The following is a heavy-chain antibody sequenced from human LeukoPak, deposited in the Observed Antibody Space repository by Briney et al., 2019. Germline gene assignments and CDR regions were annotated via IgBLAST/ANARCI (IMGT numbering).Heavy chain of an antibody. CDR1: GGSISSGGYY. J-gene: IGHJ2*01. CDR3: AREAVLWFGELSGWYFDL. D-gene: IGHD3-10*01. V-gene: IGHV4-39*07. CDR2: IYYSGST. Sequence: KPSQTLSLTCTVSGGSISSGGYYWSWIRQPPGKGLEWIGSIYYSGSTYYNPSLKSRVTISVDTSKNQFSLKLSSVTAADTAVYYCAREAVLWFGELSGWYFDLWGRGTLVTVSS.